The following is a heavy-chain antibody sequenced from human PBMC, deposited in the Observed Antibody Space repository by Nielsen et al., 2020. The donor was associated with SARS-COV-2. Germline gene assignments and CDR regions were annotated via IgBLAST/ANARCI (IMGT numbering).Heavy chain of an antibody. CDR1: GGSINSGNYY. CDR3: ARGGTIFGVVTRMDV. CDR2: IYYSGST. D-gene: IGHD3-3*01. Sequence: SETLSLTCTVSGGSINSGNYYWSWIRQPPGKGLEWIGNIYYSGSTYYSPSLKSRLTISVDTSNNQFSLKLSSVTAADTAVYYCARGGTIFGVVTRMDVWGQGTTVTVSS. V-gene: IGHV4-30-4*01. J-gene: IGHJ6*02.